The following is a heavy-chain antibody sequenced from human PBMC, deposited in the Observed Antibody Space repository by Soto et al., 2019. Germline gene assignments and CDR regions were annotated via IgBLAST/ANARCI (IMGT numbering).Heavy chain of an antibody. V-gene: IGHV3-74*01. CDR3: ARVQVYSSSSIGLYY. CDR1: GFTFSSYW. CDR2: INSDGSST. D-gene: IGHD6-6*01. J-gene: IGHJ4*02. Sequence: EVQLVESGGGLVQPGGSLRLSCAASGFTFSSYWMHWVRQAPGKGLVWVSRINSDGSSTSYADSVKGRFTISRDNAKNTLYLQMNSLRAEDTAVYYCARVQVYSSSSIGLYYWGQGTLVTVSS.